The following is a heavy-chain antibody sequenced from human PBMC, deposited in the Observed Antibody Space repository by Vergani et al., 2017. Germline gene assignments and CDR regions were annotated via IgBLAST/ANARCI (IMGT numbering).Heavy chain of an antibody. Sequence: QVQLVQSGAEVKKPGSSVKVSCKASGGTFSSYAISWVRQAPGQGLEWMGGIIPIFGIANYAQKFQGRVTITADKSTSTAYMELSSLRSEDTAVYYCARVGQQLVLSGWFDPWGQGTLVTVSS. CDR3: ARVGQQLVLSGWFDP. J-gene: IGHJ5*02. V-gene: IGHV1-69*17. CDR2: IIPIFGIA. D-gene: IGHD6-13*01. CDR1: GGTFSSYA.